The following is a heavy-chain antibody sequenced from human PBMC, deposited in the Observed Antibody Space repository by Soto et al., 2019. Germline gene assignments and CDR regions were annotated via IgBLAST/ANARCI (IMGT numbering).Heavy chain of an antibody. J-gene: IGHJ3*01. CDR3: ARGGYDFSGVNFDDGFDF. V-gene: IGHV4-59*11. Sequence: SETLSVTWSVSSGSLSDLVWAWIRQSPGKGLEWLGYIFYTGITNYNPSLQSRVTISVDTSKDQFSLRLNSMTAADTAVYYCARGGYDFSGVNFDDGFDFWGQGIPVTVS. CDR2: IFYTGIT. D-gene: IGHD3-22*01. CDR1: SGSLSDLV.